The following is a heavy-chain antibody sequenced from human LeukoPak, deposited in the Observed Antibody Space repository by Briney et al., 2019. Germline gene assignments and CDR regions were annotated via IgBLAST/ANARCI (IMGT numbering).Heavy chain of an antibody. CDR2: MNPNSGNT. CDR1: GYTFTSYD. J-gene: IGHJ5*02. Sequence: ASVKVSCKASGYTFTSYDINWVRQATGQGLEWMGWMNPNSGNTGYAQKFQGRVTITRNTSISTAYMELSSLRSEDTAVYYCARKSMRYQLLYRERESWFDPWGQGTLVTVSS. D-gene: IGHD2-2*02. CDR3: ARKSMRYQLLYRERESWFDP. V-gene: IGHV1-8*03.